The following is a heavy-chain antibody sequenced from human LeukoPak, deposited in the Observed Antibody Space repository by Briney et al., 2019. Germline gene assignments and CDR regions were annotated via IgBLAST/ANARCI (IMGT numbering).Heavy chain of an antibody. CDR2: ISGSGGST. CDR1: GFTFSSDA. Sequence: AGGSLRLSYAAAGFTFSSDAMSCVRQAPGKGLEWVSAISGSGGSTYYADSVKGRFTISRDNSKNTLYLQMNSLRAEDTAVYYCAKDRCPIAAADCYFDYWGRGTLVTVSS. J-gene: IGHJ4*02. D-gene: IGHD6-13*01. CDR3: AKDRCPIAAADCYFDY. V-gene: IGHV3-23*01.